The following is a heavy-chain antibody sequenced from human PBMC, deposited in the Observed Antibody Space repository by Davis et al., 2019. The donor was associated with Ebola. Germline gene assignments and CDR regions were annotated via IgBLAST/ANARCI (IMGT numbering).Heavy chain of an antibody. D-gene: IGHD3-3*01. CDR2: IYHKGLFYSVTT. J-gene: IGHJ4*02. CDR1: GDSLSRYY. CDR3: ARGARGLFGALMEMFDS. V-gene: IGHV4-59*01. Sequence: PSETLSLTCTVSGDSLSRYYWNWFRQSPGKGLEWIGYIYHKGLFYSVTTNYNPSLKSRVTISVDTSKNRFSLELTSVTAAHTAVYYCARGARGLFGALMEMFDSWGQGTLVSV.